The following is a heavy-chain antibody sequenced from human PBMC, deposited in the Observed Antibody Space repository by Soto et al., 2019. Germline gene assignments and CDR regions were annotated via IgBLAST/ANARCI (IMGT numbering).Heavy chain of an antibody. Sequence: QVHLEEFGGGLVKPGGSLRLSCVASGFTFRDYYMTWIRQPPGKGLEWVSYISGSGDKTGHVDSVRGRFTISRDNAKNSVYLQMNSPRVEDTAIYYCAKGGKPSHRFYCGMDVWGQGPAVTVSS. CDR3: AKGGKPSHRFYCGMDV. CDR2: ISGSGDKT. CDR1: GFTFRDYY. D-gene: IGHD2-15*01. J-gene: IGHJ6*02. V-gene: IGHV3-11*05.